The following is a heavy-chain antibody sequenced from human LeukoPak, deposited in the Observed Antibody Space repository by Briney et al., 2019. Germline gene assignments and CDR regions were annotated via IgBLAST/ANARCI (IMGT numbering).Heavy chain of an antibody. CDR1: GGSISSDY. CDR3: ARHGGSYSFDY. D-gene: IGHD1-26*01. CDR2: IHYSGST. J-gene: IGHJ4*02. V-gene: IGHV4-59*01. Sequence: SETLSLTCTVSGGSISSDYWNWIRQPPGKGLEWIGYIHYSGSTNYKSSLKSRVTISVDTSKNQFSLKLTSVTAADTAVYYCARHGGSYSFDYWGQGTLVTVSS.